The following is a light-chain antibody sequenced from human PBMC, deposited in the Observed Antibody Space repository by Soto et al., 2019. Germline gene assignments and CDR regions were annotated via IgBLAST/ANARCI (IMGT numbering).Light chain of an antibody. CDR3: QQYNGYSRT. V-gene: IGKV1-5*01. CDR1: QSIGSS. CDR2: DAS. J-gene: IGKJ1*01. Sequence: DIQMSQSPSILSASLGTIVTITCRASQSIGSSLAWYQQKPGKAPNLLISDASSLERGVPSRFSGSGSGTEFTLTIRSLHPDDFATYYCQQYNGYSRTFGQGTKVDIK.